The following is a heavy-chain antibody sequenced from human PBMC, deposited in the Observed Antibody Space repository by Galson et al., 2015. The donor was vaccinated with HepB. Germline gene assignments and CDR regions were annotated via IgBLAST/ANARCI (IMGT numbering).Heavy chain of an antibody. Sequence: SLRLSCAASGFTFSSYGMHWVRQAPGKGLEWVAVIWYDGSNKYYADSVKGRFTISRDNSKNTLYLQMNSLRAEDTAVYYCARDLEGVSGYFDYWGQGTLVTVSS. CDR2: IWYDGSNK. CDR1: GFTFSSYG. D-gene: IGHD3-3*01. J-gene: IGHJ4*02. V-gene: IGHV3-33*01. CDR3: ARDLEGVSGYFDY.